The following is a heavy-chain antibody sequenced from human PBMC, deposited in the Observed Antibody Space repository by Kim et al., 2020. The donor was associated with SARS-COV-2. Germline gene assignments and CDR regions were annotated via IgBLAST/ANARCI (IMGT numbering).Heavy chain of an antibody. D-gene: IGHD3-10*01. V-gene: IGHV3-20*04. J-gene: IGHJ4*02. CDR3: ARDTGTMVRGVAAFDY. CDR1: GFTFDDYG. Sequence: GGSLRLSCAASGFTFDDYGMSWVRQAPGKGLEWVSGINWNGGSTGYADSVKGRFTISRDNAKNSLYLQMNSLRAEDTALYYCARDTGTMVRGVAAFDYWGQGTLVTVSS. CDR2: INWNGGST.